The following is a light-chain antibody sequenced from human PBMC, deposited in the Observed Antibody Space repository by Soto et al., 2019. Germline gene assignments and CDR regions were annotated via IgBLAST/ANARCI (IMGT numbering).Light chain of an antibody. Sequence: EIVLTQSPATLSLSPGERATLSCRASQSVDTYLAWYQHKPGQAPRLLIYGAYNRATGIPARFSGSGSGTDFTLTISSLEPEDFAFYYCQQRSNWPPITFGQGTRLEIK. V-gene: IGKV3-11*01. J-gene: IGKJ5*01. CDR3: QQRSNWPPIT. CDR1: QSVDTY. CDR2: GAY.